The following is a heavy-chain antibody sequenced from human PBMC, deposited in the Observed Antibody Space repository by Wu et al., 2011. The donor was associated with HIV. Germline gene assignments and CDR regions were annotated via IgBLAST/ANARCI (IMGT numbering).Heavy chain of an antibody. CDR2: MNPNSGNT. J-gene: IGHJ6*03. CDR1: GYTFTSYD. Sequence: QVQLVQSGAEVKKPGASVKVSCKASGYTFTSYDINWVRQATGQGLEWMGWMNPNSGNTGYAQKFQGRVTMTRNTSISTAYMELSSLRSEDTAVYYCARVPSWPAAIDFYYMDVWGKGPRHRLL. V-gene: IGHV1-8*02. D-gene: IGHD2-2*01. CDR3: ARVPSWPAAIDFYYMDV.